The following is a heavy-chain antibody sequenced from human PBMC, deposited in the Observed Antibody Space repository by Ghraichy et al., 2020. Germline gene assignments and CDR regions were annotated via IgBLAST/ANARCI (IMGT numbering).Heavy chain of an antibody. CDR1: GYTFTSYG. J-gene: IGHJ6*03. D-gene: IGHD3-3*01. V-gene: IGHV1-18*03. Sequence: ASVKVSCKASGYTFTSYGISWVRQAPGQGLEWMGWISAYNGNTNYAQKLQGRVTMTTDTSTSTAYMELRSLRSDDMAVYYCARAGSLRVRFLEWLLPDYYYMDVWGKGTTVTVSS. CDR2: ISAYNGNT. CDR3: ARAGSLRVRFLEWLLPDYYYMDV.